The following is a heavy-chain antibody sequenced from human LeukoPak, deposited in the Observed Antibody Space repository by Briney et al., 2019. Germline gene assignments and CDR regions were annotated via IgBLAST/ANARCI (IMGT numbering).Heavy chain of an antibody. CDR1: GGSISSGDYY. Sequence: PSQTLSLTCTVSGGSISSGDYYWSWIRQPPGKGLEWIGYIYYSGSTCYNPSLKSRVTISVDTSKNQFSLKLSSVTAADTAVYYCARQTLELRYDYWGQGTLVTVSS. J-gene: IGHJ4*02. V-gene: IGHV4-30-4*08. CDR3: ARQTLELRYDY. D-gene: IGHD1-7*01. CDR2: IYYSGST.